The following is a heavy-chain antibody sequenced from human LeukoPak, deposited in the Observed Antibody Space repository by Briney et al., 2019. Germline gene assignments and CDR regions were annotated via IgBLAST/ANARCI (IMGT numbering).Heavy chain of an antibody. CDR2: INRDGIEK. J-gene: IGHJ5*02. CDR1: GFTLNSYW. V-gene: IGHV3-7*01. Sequence: GGSLRLSCAASGFTLNSYWMSWVRQAPGKGLEWVANINRDGIEKYYVDSVKGRFTISRDNAKNSLYLQMNSLRAEDTAVYFCAREQQARHSNWFDPWGQGTLVTVSS. CDR3: AREQQARHSNWFDP. D-gene: IGHD6-13*01.